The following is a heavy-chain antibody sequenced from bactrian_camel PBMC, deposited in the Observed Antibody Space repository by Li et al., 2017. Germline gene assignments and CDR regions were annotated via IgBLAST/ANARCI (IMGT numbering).Heavy chain of an antibody. V-gene: IGHV3S28*01. CDR2: IDTRYRGRDTV. J-gene: IGHJ6*01. CDR1: GRTYNSRYC. Sequence: QLVESGGGSVQAGGSLRVSCVASGRTYNSRYCMAWFRQAPGKEREGDARIDTRYRGRDTVRYADSVRGRFTISHNARDTLYLEMNSLKPEDTAMYYCAADSKGQRISKDSFNSQNYGNWGQGTQVTVS. CDR3: AADSKGQRISKDSFNSQNYGN.